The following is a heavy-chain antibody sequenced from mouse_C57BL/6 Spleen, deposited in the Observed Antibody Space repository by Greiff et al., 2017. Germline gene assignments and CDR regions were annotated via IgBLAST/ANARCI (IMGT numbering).Heavy chain of an antibody. CDR1: GFTFSDYG. V-gene: IGHV5-17*01. Sequence: EVQLQESGGGLVKPGGSLKLSCAASGFTFSDYGMHWVRQAPEKGLEWVAYISSGSSTIYYADTVKGRFTISRDNAKNTLFLQMTSLRSEDTAMYYCAREVDYYAMDYWGQGTSVTVSS. CDR3: AREVDYYAMDY. D-gene: IGHD1-3*01. J-gene: IGHJ4*01. CDR2: ISSGSSTI.